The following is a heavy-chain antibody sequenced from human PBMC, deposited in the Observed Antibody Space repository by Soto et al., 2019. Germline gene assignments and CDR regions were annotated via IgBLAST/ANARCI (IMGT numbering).Heavy chain of an antibody. Sequence: GGSLRLSCAASGFTFSTYSMDWVRQAPGKGLEWVSSISSDSSSYRYYADSVKGRFTISRDNAKNSLYLQMDSLRAEDTAVYYCAGTLEDCSGGSCYFLYYYMDVWGKGTTVTVSS. V-gene: IGHV3-21*01. CDR3: AGTLEDCSGGSCYFLYYYMDV. D-gene: IGHD2-15*01. CDR2: ISSDSSSYR. CDR1: GFTFSTYS. J-gene: IGHJ6*03.